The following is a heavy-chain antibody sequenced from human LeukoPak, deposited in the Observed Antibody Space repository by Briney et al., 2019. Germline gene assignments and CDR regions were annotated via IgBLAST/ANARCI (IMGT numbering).Heavy chain of an antibody. CDR2: IYHSGRT. J-gene: IGHJ6*04. CDR1: GGSLSSSNW. V-gene: IGHV4-4*02. Sequence: SGTLSLTCAVSGGSLSSSNWWSWVRQPPGKGLEWIGEIYHSGRTNYNPYLKRRVTISVDKSKNQFSLKLSSVTAADTAVYYCARSSSDGNYGMDVWGKGTTVTVSS. CDR3: ARSSSDGNYGMDV.